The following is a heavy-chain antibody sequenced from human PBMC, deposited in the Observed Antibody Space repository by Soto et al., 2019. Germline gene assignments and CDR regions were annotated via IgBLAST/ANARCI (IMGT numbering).Heavy chain of an antibody. Sequence: EVQLLESGGGLVQPGGSLRLSCAASGFTFSSFAMSWVRQTPGKGLEWVSAITSRGDNTYYADSVKGRFTISRDNSKNTLYLQMDPLRGDDTAVYYCAKRGGTSCLDSWGQGTLVTISS. J-gene: IGHJ4*02. V-gene: IGHV3-23*01. CDR2: ITSRGDNT. CDR1: GFTFSSFA. CDR3: AKRGGTSCLDS. D-gene: IGHD3-16*01.